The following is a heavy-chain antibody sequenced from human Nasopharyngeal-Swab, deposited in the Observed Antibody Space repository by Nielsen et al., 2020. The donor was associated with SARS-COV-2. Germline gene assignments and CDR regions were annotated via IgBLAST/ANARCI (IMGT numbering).Heavy chain of an antibody. CDR2: INPNSVGT. CDR1: GYTFTGYY. J-gene: IGHJ5*02. V-gene: IGHV1-2*06. Sequence: ASVKVSCKASGYTFTGYYMHWVRQAPGQGLEWMGRINPNSVGTNYAQKFQGRVTMTRDTSISTAYMELSRLRSDDTAVYYCAREPRYSYGLFDPWGQGTLVTVSS. CDR3: AREPRYSYGLFDP. D-gene: IGHD5-18*01.